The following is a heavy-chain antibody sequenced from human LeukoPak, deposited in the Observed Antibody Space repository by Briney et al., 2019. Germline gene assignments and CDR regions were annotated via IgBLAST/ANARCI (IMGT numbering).Heavy chain of an antibody. D-gene: IGHD3-16*02. Sequence: ASVKVSCKASGYTFTGYYMHWVRQAPGQGLEWMGWINPNSGGTNYAQKFQGRVTMTRDTSISTAYMELSRLRSDDTAVYYCARGQNYDYVWGSYRYNWFDPWGQGPWSPSPQ. CDR1: GYTFTGYY. J-gene: IGHJ5*02. V-gene: IGHV1-2*02. CDR2: INPNSGGT. CDR3: ARGQNYDYVWGSYRYNWFDP.